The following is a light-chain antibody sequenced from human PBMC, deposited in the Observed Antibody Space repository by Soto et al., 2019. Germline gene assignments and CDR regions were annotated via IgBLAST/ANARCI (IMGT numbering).Light chain of an antibody. V-gene: IGKV1-8*01. CDR1: QGISSY. J-gene: IGKJ1*01. CDR2: AAS. CDR3: QQYYSYPQT. Sequence: AIRMTQSPSSFSASTGDRVTITCRASQGISSYLAWYQQKPGKAPKLLIYAASALQSGVPSRFSGSGSGTDCTLTICCLQSEDFATYYCQQYYSYPQTFGQGTKVEIK.